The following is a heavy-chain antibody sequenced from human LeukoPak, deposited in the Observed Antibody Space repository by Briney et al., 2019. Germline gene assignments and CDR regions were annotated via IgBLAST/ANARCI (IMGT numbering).Heavy chain of an antibody. D-gene: IGHD5-18*01. V-gene: IGHV4-39*01. CDR1: GVSISSSSYY. J-gene: IGHJ4*02. Sequence: SETLSLTCTVSGVSISSSSYYWGWIRQPPGKGLEWIGSIYYSGSTYYNPSLKSRVTISVDTSKNQFSLKLSSVTAADTAVYYCARLVTVDYYFDYWGQGTLVTVSS. CDR3: ARLVTVDYYFDY. CDR2: IYYSGST.